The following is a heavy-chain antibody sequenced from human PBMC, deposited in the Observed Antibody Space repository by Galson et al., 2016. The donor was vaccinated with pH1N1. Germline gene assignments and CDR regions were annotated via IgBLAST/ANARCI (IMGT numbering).Heavy chain of an antibody. CDR1: GGTFGSYG. J-gene: IGHJ4*02. CDR3: AKDRYFDTSGYYFESYY. CDR2: INPMGGINPIFKTS. D-gene: IGHD3-22*01. V-gene: IGHV1-69*13. Sequence: SVKVSCKASGGTFGSYGISWVRQAPGQGLEWMGGINPMGGINPIFKTSNYAQKFQGRVTITADESMSTAYVVLRSLRSEDTAIYYCAKDRYFDTSGYYFESYYWGQGTLVTVSS.